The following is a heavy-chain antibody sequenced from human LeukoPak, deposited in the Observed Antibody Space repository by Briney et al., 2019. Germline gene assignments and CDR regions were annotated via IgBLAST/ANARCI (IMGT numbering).Heavy chain of an antibody. Sequence: SETLSLPCTVSGGSISSGGYYWSWIRQHPGKGLEWIGYIYYSGSTYYNPSLKSRVTISVDTSKNQFSLKLSSVTAADTAVYYCARDPVYYYDSSGYWGQGTLVTVSS. CDR1: GGSISSGGYY. CDR2: IYYSGST. D-gene: IGHD3-22*01. V-gene: IGHV4-31*03. CDR3: ARDPVYYYDSSGY. J-gene: IGHJ4*02.